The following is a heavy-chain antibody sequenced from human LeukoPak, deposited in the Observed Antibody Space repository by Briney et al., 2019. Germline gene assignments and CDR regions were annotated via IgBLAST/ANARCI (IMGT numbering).Heavy chain of an antibody. V-gene: IGHV3-15*01. J-gene: IGHJ4*02. Sequence: GGSLRLSCAASGFTFSNAWMSWVRQAPGMGLEWVGRIKSKNDGGSTDYAAPVKGRFTISRDDSKNTLFLQMNSLRAEDTAVYYCAKAGYSYGSYYFDYWGQGTLVTVSS. CDR3: AKAGYSYGSYYFDY. CDR2: IKSKNDGGST. D-gene: IGHD5-18*01. CDR1: GFTFSNAW.